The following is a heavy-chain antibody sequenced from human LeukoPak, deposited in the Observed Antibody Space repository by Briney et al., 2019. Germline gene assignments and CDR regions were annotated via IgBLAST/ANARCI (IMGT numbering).Heavy chain of an antibody. CDR2: ISGSGGST. CDR3: AKRYCSSTSCYTDY. CDR1: GFTFSSYA. V-gene: IGHV3-23*01. D-gene: IGHD2-2*02. Sequence: GGSLRLSCAASGFTFSSYAMSWVRQAPGKGLEWVSAISGSGGSTYYADSVKGRFTISRDNSKNTLYLQMNSLRAEDTAVYYCAKRYCSSTSCYTDYWGQGTLVTVSS. J-gene: IGHJ4*02.